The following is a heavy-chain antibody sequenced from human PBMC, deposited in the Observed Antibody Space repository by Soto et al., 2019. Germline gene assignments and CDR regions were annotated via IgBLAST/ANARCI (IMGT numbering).Heavy chain of an antibody. CDR3: ASRYLEHCFSSGFRAPSDW. V-gene: IGHV3-7*05. CDR2: IRQDGSER. D-gene: IGHD1-20*01. CDR1: GCKCVKLG. Sequence: GRSNRLPRAAAGCKCVKLGMRCVRQKKGKGLEWVANIRQDGSERNYMDSVKGRFTISRDNGRNSLFLQMSSLRVEDTAVYYCASRYLEHCFSSGFRAPSDWWGQGAQVTVTP. J-gene: IGHJ1*01.